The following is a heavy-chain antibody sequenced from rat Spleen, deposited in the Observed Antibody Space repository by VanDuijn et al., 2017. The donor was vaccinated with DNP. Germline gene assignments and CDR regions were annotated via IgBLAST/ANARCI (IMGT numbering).Heavy chain of an antibody. D-gene: IGHD1-11*01. J-gene: IGHJ3*01. V-gene: IGHV5-31*01. CDR3: TKTGGNWVAH. Sequence: EVQLVESGGDLVQPGRSLKLSCVASGFMFDNHWMIWIRQIPGKGLEWVASITSSGGYTYYPDSVKGRFTISRDNAKNTLYLQMNSLRSEDTATYYCTKTGGNWVAHWGQGTLVTVSS. CDR1: GFMFDNHW. CDR2: ITSSGGYT.